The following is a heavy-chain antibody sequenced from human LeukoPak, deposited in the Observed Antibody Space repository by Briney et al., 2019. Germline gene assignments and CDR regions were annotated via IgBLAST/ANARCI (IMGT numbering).Heavy chain of an antibody. Sequence: SETLSLTCTVSGGSISSGSDYWSWIRQPAGKGLEWIGRIYSSGRTNYNPSLQSRVTISIDTSKNQFSLKLSSLTAADTAGYYCAGAPSNRNSGTYSWCDPWGQGTLVTVSS. D-gene: IGHD1-26*01. CDR1: GGSISSGSDY. CDR3: AGAPSNRNSGTYSWCDP. J-gene: IGHJ5*02. CDR2: IYSSGRT. V-gene: IGHV4-61*02.